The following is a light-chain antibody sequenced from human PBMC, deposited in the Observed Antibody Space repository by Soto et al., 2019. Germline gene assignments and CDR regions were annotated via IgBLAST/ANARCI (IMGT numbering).Light chain of an antibody. J-gene: IGKJ1*01. Sequence: AIQMTQSPSSLSASVGDRVTITCRASQGIRNDLGWYQQKPGKAPKLLIYAASSLQSGVPSRFSGSGSGTDFPLTISSLQPEDFATYYCLHDYNYPFTFGQGTKVEIK. CDR2: AAS. CDR3: LHDYNYPFT. CDR1: QGIRND. V-gene: IGKV1-6*01.